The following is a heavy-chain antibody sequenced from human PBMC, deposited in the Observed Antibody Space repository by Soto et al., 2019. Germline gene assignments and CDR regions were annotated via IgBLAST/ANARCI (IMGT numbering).Heavy chain of an antibody. V-gene: IGHV3-48*01. D-gene: IGHD6-13*01. CDR2: ISSSSSTI. J-gene: IGHJ6*03. CDR3: ARDFSIAAAGTTLHYYYYMDV. Sequence: EVQLVESGGGLVQPGGSLRLSCAASGFTFSSYSMNWVRQAPGKGLEWVSYISSSSSTIYYADSVKGRFTISRDNAKNSLYLQMNSLRAEDTAVYYCARDFSIAAAGTTLHYYYYMDVWGKGTTVTVSS. CDR1: GFTFSSYS.